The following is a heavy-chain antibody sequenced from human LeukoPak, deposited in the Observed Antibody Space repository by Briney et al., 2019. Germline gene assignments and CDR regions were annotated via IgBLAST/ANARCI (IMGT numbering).Heavy chain of an antibody. D-gene: IGHD4-17*01. Sequence: GGSLRLSCAASGFTFSSYGMHWVRQAPGKGLEWVAFIRYDGSNKYYADSVKGRFTISRDNSKNTLYLQMNSLRAEDTALYYCARDGTTTVTTTSFFDYWGQGTLVTVSS. CDR3: ARDGTTTVTTTSFFDY. J-gene: IGHJ4*02. CDR1: GFTFSSYG. V-gene: IGHV3-30*02. CDR2: IRYDGSNK.